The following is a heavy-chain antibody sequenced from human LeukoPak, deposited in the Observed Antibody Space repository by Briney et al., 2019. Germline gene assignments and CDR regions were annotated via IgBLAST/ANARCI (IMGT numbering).Heavy chain of an antibody. D-gene: IGHD3-22*01. CDR1: GGSISSYY. CDR3: ARGRSYYYDSSGLTYFDY. V-gene: IGHV4-34*01. J-gene: IGHJ4*02. CDR2: INHSGST. Sequence: SETLSLTCTVSGGSISSYYWSWIRQPPGKGLEWIGEINHSGSTNYNPSLKSRVTISVDTSKNQFSLKLSSVTAADTAVYYCARGRSYYYDSSGLTYFDYWGQGTLVTVSS.